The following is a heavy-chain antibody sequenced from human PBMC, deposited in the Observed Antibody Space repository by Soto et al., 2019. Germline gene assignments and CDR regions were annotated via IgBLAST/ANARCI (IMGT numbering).Heavy chain of an antibody. CDR3: TRGIRGSSGWSYYYGMDV. CDR1: GFTFSNYW. Sequence: GSLRLSCAASGFTFSNYWMSWVRQAPGKGLEWVANIKQDGSEEYCVDSVKGRFTISRDNAKNSLYLQMRGLRADDTAMYYCTRGIRGSSGWSYYYGMDVWGQGTTVTVSS. D-gene: IGHD6-19*01. V-gene: IGHV3-7*03. CDR2: IKQDGSEE. J-gene: IGHJ6*02.